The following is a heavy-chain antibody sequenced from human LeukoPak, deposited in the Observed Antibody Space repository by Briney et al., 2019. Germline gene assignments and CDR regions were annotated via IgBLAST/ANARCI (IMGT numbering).Heavy chain of an antibody. CDR1: GYTFTNND. V-gene: IGHV1-8*01. J-gene: IGHJ4*02. D-gene: IGHD2-15*01. CDR3: AKVVSGGHHDY. CDR2: MNTRSGNT. Sequence: ASVKVSCKASGYTFTNNDISWVRQAAGQGLEWMGWMNTRSGNTGYAQKFQGRVTMTRDTSITTAYMELSALRSEDTAVYYCAKVVSGGHHDYWGQGTLVTVSS.